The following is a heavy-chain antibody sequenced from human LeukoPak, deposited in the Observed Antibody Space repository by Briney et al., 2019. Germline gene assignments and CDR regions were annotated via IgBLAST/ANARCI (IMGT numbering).Heavy chain of an antibody. CDR1: GFTVSRSY. V-gene: IGHV3-53*01. CDR3: ARADMAFFDY. J-gene: IGHJ4*02. Sequence: QPGGSLLLSCAASGFTVSRSYMTWVRQAPGKGLEWISVIYSGGSTYYADSVKGRFTISRDNSKNMMYLQMNRLRADDTAVYYCARADMAFFDYWGQGTLVTVSS. D-gene: IGHD5-24*01. CDR2: IYSGGST.